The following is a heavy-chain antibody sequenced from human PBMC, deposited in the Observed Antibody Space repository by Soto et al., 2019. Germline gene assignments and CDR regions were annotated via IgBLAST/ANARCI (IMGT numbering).Heavy chain of an antibody. Sequence: QVQLVQSGAEVKKPGSSVKVSCKASGGTFSSYTISWVRQAPGQGLEWMGRIIPILGIANYAQKFQGRVTITADKSTSTAYMELSSLRSEDTAVYYGSYGSGSYYTIPTIWDYWGQGTLVTVSS. CDR3: SYGSGSYYTIPTIWDY. V-gene: IGHV1-69*02. D-gene: IGHD3-10*01. CDR1: GGTFSSYT. CDR2: IIPILGIA. J-gene: IGHJ4*02.